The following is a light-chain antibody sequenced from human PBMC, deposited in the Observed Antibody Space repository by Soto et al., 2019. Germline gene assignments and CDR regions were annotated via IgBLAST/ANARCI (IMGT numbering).Light chain of an antibody. CDR2: AAS. J-gene: IGKJ1*01. CDR1: QSISTY. CDR3: QQSYSTPCT. Sequence: DIQMTQSPSSLSASVGDTVTITCRASQSISTYLNWYQQKPGKAPKVLIYAASSLQSGVPSRFSGSGSGTDFTLTISSLQPEDFATYYCQQSYSTPCTFGQGTKVEIK. V-gene: IGKV1-39*01.